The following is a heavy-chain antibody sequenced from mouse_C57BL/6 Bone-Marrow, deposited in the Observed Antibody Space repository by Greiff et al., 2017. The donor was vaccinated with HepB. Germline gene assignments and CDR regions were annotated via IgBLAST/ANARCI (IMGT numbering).Heavy chain of an antibody. CDR1: GYTFTDYY. J-gene: IGHJ2*01. V-gene: IGHV1-84*01. CDR2: IFPGSGST. CDR3: AREGYGSFFDY. Sequence: VQLQQSGPELVKPGASVKISCKASGYTFTDYYINWVKQRPGQGLEWIGWIFPGSGSTKYNEKFKGKATLTVDTSSSTAYMELHSLTSEDSAVYFCAREGYGSFFDYWGQGTTLTVSS. D-gene: IGHD1-1*01.